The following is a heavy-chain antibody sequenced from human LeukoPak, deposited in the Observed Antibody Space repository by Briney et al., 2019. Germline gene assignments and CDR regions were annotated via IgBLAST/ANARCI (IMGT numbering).Heavy chain of an antibody. J-gene: IGHJ4*02. CDR3: ARARGGSYYRSFDY. Sequence: SETLSLTCTVSGGSISSSSYYWGWIRQPPGKGLEWIGSIYYSGSTYYNPSLKSRVTISVDTSKNQFSLKLSSVTAADTAVYYCARARGGSYYRSFDYWGQGTLVTVSS. CDR2: IYYSGST. CDR1: GGSISSSSYY. D-gene: IGHD1-26*01. V-gene: IGHV4-39*07.